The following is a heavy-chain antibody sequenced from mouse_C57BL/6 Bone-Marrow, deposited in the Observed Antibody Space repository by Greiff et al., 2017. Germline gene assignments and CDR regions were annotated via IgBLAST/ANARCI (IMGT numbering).Heavy chain of an antibody. CDR1: GFNIKDDY. J-gene: IGHJ3*02. D-gene: IGHD2-12*01. CDR3: TTKGAFTT. V-gene: IGHV14-4*01. CDR2: IDPENGDT. Sequence: EVQLVESGAELVRPGASVKLSCTASGFNIKDDYMHWVKQRPEQGLEWIGWIDPENGDTEYASKFQGKATITADTSSNTAYLQLSSLTSEDTAVYYCTTKGAFTTWGQGTLVTVSA.